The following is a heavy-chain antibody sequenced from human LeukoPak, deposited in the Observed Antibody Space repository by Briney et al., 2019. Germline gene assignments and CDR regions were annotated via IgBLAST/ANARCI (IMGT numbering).Heavy chain of an antibody. CDR2: ISWNSGDI. CDR3: ARGYISSWYPPCFDY. CDR1: GFSFGGYA. Sequence: GGSLRLSCAASGFSFGGYALHWVRQAPGKGLEWVASISWNSGDIVHADSVKGRFTISRDNAKNSLYLQMDSLRTEDTALYYCARGYISSWYPPCFDYWGQGTLVTVSS. D-gene: IGHD6-13*01. J-gene: IGHJ4*02. V-gene: IGHV3-9*01.